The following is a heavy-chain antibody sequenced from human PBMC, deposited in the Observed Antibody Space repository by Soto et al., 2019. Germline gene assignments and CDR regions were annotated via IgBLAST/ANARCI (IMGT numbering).Heavy chain of an antibody. CDR2: ISAHNGNT. J-gene: IGHJ4*02. D-gene: IGHD1-1*01. V-gene: IGHV1-18*01. Sequence: QVHLVQSGAEVKKPGASVKVSCKGSGYAFTTYGITWVRQAPGQGLEWMGWISAHNGNTNYAQKLQGRVTVTRDTPTSTAYMEPRSLRSDDTAVYYCARGRYGDYWGQGALVTVSS. CDR1: GYAFTTYG. CDR3: ARGRYGDY.